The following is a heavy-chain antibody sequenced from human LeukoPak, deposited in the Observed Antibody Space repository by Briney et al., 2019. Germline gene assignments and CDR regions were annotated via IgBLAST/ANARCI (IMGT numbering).Heavy chain of an antibody. CDR2: IYYTGST. Sequence: PGGSLRLSCAASGFTFSTAWMSWIRQPPGKGLEWIGYIYYTGSTYCNPSLKSRVTISVNTSKNQFSLKLSSVTAADTAVYYCARGRGEGRGISMVRGVRAPSYNWFDPWGHGTLVTVSS. CDR3: ARGRGEGRGISMVRGVRAPSYNWFDP. D-gene: IGHD3-10*01. V-gene: IGHV4-59*12. J-gene: IGHJ5*02. CDR1: GFTFSTAW.